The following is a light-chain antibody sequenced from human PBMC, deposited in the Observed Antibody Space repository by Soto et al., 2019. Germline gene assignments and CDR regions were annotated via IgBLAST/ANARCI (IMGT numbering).Light chain of an antibody. J-gene: IGKJ1*01. Sequence: EIVMTQSPATLSVSPGERATLSCRASQSVNNNLAWYQQKPGQAPRLLIYDASTRGPGISARFSASGSGTEFTLTISSLQSEDFAVYYCQQYNNWPPTFGQGTKVEIK. CDR3: QQYNNWPPT. V-gene: IGKV3-15*01. CDR2: DAS. CDR1: QSVNNN.